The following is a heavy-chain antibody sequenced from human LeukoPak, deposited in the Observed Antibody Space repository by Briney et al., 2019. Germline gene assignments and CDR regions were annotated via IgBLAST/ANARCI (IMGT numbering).Heavy chain of an antibody. Sequence: ASVKVSCKTFGFSFSTFYIHWLRRAPGQGLEWMGIIHPNGFITSYAQRFKGRVSMTRDPSTRTVYMELNSLIFDDTAVYYCARTRSSSGYLDVWGTGTTVTVSS. CDR2: IHPNGFIT. D-gene: IGHD3-10*01. CDR1: GFSFSTFY. J-gene: IGHJ6*03. CDR3: ARTRSSSGYLDV. V-gene: IGHV1-46*01.